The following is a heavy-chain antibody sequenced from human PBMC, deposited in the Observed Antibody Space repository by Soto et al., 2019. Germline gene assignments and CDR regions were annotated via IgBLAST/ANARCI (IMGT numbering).Heavy chain of an antibody. CDR1: GFTFSSYW. CDR3: ARDLDCGLTGCPTENARDV. Sequence: EVQLVESGGGLVQPGGSLRLSCAASGFTFSSYWMHWVRQAPGKGLVWVSRINGDGTNTRYADSVRGRFTISRDNAKNTLFLQMRSLRDDDMAVYYCARDLDCGLTGCPTENARDVWGQGTMVTVSS. CDR2: INGDGTNT. V-gene: IGHV3-74*01. J-gene: IGHJ3*01. D-gene: IGHD3-9*01.